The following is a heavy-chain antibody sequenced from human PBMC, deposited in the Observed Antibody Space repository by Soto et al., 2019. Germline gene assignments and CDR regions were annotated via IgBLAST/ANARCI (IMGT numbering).Heavy chain of an antibody. V-gene: IGHV4-4*02. CDR3: ASYLATAGVGWFDP. CDR1: SGSFSSSYW. Sequence: QVQLQESGPGLVRPSGTLSLTCAVSSGSFSSSYWWSWVRQPPGKGLEWIGEIYHSGRTNYNPSLRSRVPISVDKSKTQFSLKLSSGTAADTAVYYCASYLATAGVGWFDPWGQGTLVTVSS. J-gene: IGHJ5*02. CDR2: IYHSGRT. D-gene: IGHD2-21*02.